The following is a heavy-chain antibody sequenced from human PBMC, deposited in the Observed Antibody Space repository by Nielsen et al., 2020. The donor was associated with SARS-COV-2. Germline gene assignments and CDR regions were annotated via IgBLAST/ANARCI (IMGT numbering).Heavy chain of an antibody. CDR1: EFSFQKYA. D-gene: IGHD3-3*01. CDR2: ISIDGTRT. V-gene: IGHV3-23*01. J-gene: IGHJ2*01. CDR3: ARDPEGLFWYFDL. Sequence: GESLKISCEASEFSFQKYAMTWVRQAPGKGLEWVSSISIDGTRTYYADSVKGRFTISRDNSKNTLYLQMNSLRAEDTAVYYCARDPEGLFWYFDLWGRGTLVTVSS.